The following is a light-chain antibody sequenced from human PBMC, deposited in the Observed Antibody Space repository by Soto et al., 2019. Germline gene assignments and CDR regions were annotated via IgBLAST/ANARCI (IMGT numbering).Light chain of an antibody. V-gene: IGKV1-39*01. CDR1: QGISTY. CDR3: QQNYSATWT. J-gene: IGKJ1*01. Sequence: TQLTQSPSSLSASVGDRLTITCRASQGISTYLNWYQQKPGKAPKLLIYTASTLQSGVPSRFSGSGSETDFTLTISSLQPEDFATYSCQQNYSATWTFGQGTKVDNK. CDR2: TAS.